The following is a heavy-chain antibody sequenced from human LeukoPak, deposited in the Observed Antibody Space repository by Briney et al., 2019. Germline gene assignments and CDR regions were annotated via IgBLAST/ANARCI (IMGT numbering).Heavy chain of an antibody. Sequence: PGGSLRLSCAASGFTFSSYSMNWVRQAPGKGLEWVSAISGSGGSTYYADSVKGRFTISRDNSKNTLYLQMNSLRAEDTAVYYCAKRGSDTAYYFDYWGQGTLVTVSS. CDR1: GFTFSSYS. CDR3: AKRGSDTAYYFDY. J-gene: IGHJ4*02. CDR2: ISGSGGST. V-gene: IGHV3-23*01. D-gene: IGHD3-10*01.